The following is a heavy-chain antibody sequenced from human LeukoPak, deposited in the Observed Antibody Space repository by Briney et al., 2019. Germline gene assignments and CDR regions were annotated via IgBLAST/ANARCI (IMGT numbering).Heavy chain of an antibody. V-gene: IGHV7-4-1*02. J-gene: IGHJ4*02. CDR1: GYTFTDFA. D-gene: IGHD2-2*01. CDR2: INTDTGNP. Sequence: GASVKVSCKSSGYTFTDFAINWVRQAPGQGLEWMGWINTDTGNPTYAQGFTGRFALSLDTSVSTAYLQISSLKAEDTAVYYCARGGGRYCDSVSCYSAYYFDYWGQGTLVTVSS. CDR3: ARGGGRYCDSVSCYSAYYFDY.